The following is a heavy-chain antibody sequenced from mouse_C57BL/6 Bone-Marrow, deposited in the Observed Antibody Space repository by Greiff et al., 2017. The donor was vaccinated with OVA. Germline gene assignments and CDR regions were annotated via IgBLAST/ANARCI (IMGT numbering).Heavy chain of an antibody. J-gene: IGHJ3*01. CDR3: TTGWLGAY. D-gene: IGHD2-3*01. CDR2: IDPENGDT. CDR1: GFNIKDDY. Sequence: EVQLQQSGAELVRPGASVKLSCTASGFNIKDDYMHWVKQRPEQGLEWIGWIDPENGDTEYASKFQGKATITADTSSNTAYLQLSSLTSEDTAVYYCTTGWLGAYWGQGTLVTVSA. V-gene: IGHV14-4*01.